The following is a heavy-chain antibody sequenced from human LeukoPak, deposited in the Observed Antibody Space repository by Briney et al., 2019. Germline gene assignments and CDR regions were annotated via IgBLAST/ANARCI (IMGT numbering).Heavy chain of an antibody. CDR1: GGSFSGYY. Sequence: SETLSLTCAVYGGSFSGYYWSWIRQPPGKGLEWIGEINHSGSTYYNPSLKSRVTISVDTSKNQFSLKLSSVTAADTAVYYCARLSRQQLVLLGGWFDPWGQGTLVTVSS. V-gene: IGHV4-34*01. J-gene: IGHJ5*02. CDR2: INHSGST. D-gene: IGHD6-13*01. CDR3: ARLSRQQLVLLGGWFDP.